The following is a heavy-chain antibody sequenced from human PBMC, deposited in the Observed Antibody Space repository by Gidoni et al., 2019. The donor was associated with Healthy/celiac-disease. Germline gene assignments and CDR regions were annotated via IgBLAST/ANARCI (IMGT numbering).Heavy chain of an antibody. D-gene: IGHD6-19*01. CDR1: GGSISSYY. J-gene: IGHJ4*02. Sequence: QVQLQASGPGLVKPSETLSLTCTVSGGSISSYYWSWIRQPPGKGLEWIGYIYYSGSTNYNPSLKSRVTISVDTSKNQFSLKLSSVTAADTAVYYCARSIAVAGTFTFDYWGQGTLVTVSS. CDR2: IYYSGST. V-gene: IGHV4-59*01. CDR3: ARSIAVAGTFTFDY.